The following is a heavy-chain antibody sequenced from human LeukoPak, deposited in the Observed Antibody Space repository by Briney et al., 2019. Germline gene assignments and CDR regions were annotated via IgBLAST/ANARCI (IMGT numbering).Heavy chain of an antibody. CDR3: TRHADSSFNYMDV. CDR2: IRSKANSYAT. Sequence: GGSLRLSCAASGFTFSGSAMHWVRQASGKGLEWVGRIRSKANSYATAYAASVKGRFTISRDDSKNTAYLQMNSLKTEDTAVYYCTRHADSSFNYMDVWGKGTTVTVSS. D-gene: IGHD2-21*01. J-gene: IGHJ6*03. CDR1: GFTFSGSA. V-gene: IGHV3-73*01.